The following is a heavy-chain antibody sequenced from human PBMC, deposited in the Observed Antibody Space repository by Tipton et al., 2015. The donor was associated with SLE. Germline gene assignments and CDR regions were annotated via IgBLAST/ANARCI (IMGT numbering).Heavy chain of an antibody. CDR1: GGSISSYY. Sequence: TLSLTCTVSGGSISSYYWSWIRQPPGKGLEWIGYIYSSGSTDYNPSLNSRTTISVDTSKNQFSLNLSSVTAVDTAVYYCARSSAIYDISRASYYYYMDVWGKGTTVTVSS. J-gene: IGHJ6*03. CDR2: IYSSGST. CDR3: ARSSAIYDISRASYYYYMDV. V-gene: IGHV4-4*08. D-gene: IGHD3-9*01.